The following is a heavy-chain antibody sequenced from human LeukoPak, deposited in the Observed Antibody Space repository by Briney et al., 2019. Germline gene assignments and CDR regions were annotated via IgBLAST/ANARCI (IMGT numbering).Heavy chain of an antibody. CDR1: GYTFTGYY. CDR2: INPNSGDT. Sequence: ASVKVSCKASGYTFTGYYMHWVRQAPGQGLEWMGWINPNSGDTNYAQKFQGRVTMTRDTSISTAYMELSRLRSDDTAVYYCARGPTYCSSTSCYLVYWGQGTLVTVSS. CDR3: ARGPTYCSSTSCYLVY. V-gene: IGHV1-2*02. J-gene: IGHJ4*02. D-gene: IGHD2-2*01.